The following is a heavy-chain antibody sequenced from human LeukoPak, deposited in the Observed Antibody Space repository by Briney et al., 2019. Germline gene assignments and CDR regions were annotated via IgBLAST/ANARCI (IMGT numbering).Heavy chain of an antibody. CDR2: IHIGGST. CDR1: GGSISSSAYH. V-gene: IGHV4-39*01. D-gene: IGHD3-3*01. J-gene: IGHJ5*02. Sequence: SETLSLTCTVSGGSISSSAYHWGWIRQPPRKGLEWIGSIHIGGSTYYNPSLKSRVTISVDTSKNQFSLKLSSVTAADTAVYYCARGFFWSGYYRPKNWFDPWGQGTLVTVSS. CDR3: ARGFFWSGYYRPKNWFDP.